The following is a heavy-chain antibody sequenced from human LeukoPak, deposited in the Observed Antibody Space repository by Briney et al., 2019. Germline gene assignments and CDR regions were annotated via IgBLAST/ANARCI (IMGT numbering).Heavy chain of an antibody. Sequence: SETLSLTCTVSGGSISNLDYYWTWIRQPAGKRLEWIGRIYTSGGTNYNPSLKSRVTMSADKSKNQISLNLASLTAADAALYYCAGRGSSSGTFDVWGPGTFVTVSS. CDR3: AGRGSSSGTFDV. CDR2: IYTSGGT. J-gene: IGHJ3*01. V-gene: IGHV4-61*02. CDR1: GGSISNLDYY. D-gene: IGHD2-2*01.